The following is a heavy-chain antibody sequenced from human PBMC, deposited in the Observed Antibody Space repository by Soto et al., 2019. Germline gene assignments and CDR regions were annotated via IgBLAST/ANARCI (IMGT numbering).Heavy chain of an antibody. CDR3: ARNGYSTTFCDYGMDG. Sequence: QVQLVQSGAEVKKPGSTVKVSCKASGGTFSSYAITWVRQAPGQGLEWMGRITTIFGTANYNQKCQGRLTIAADESTSTAYMQLSSLRSEETAVYFCARNGYSTTFCDYGMDGWGQGTTVTVSS. CDR1: GGTFSSYA. CDR2: ITTIFGTA. V-gene: IGHV1-69*01. J-gene: IGHJ6*01. D-gene: IGHD6-13*01.